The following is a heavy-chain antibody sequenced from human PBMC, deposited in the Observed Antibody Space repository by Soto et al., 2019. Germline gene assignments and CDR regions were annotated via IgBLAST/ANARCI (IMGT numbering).Heavy chain of an antibody. D-gene: IGHD2-21*02. CDR1: GFTFSSYG. V-gene: IGHV3-33*01. Sequence: GGSLRLSCAASGFTFSSYGMHWVRQAPGKGLEWVAVIWYDGSNKYYADSVKGRFTISRDNSKNTLYLQMNSLRAEDTAVYYCARAYCGGDCYSNPNYYYYGMDVWGQGTTVTVSS. J-gene: IGHJ6*02. CDR3: ARAYCGGDCYSNPNYYYYGMDV. CDR2: IWYDGSNK.